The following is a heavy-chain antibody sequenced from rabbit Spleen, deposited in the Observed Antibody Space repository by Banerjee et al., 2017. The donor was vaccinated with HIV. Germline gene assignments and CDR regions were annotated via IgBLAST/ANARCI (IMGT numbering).Heavy chain of an antibody. CDR3: ARKINVGGYGYEM. V-gene: IGHV1S45*01. D-gene: IGHD6-1*01. Sequence: QEQLEESGGGLVKPEGSLTLTCTASGFSFSSRYYMCWVRQAPGKGLEWIACIDAGSSGSTYYASWAKGRFTISKTSSTTVTLQMTSLTAADTATYFCARKINVGGYGYEMWGPGTLVTVS. CDR1: GFSFSSRYY. CDR2: IDAGSSGST. J-gene: IGHJ4*01.